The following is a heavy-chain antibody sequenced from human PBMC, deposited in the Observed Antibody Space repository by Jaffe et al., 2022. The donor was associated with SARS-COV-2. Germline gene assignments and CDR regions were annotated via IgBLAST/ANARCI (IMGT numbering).Heavy chain of an antibody. D-gene: IGHD3-22*01. CDR3: AKDRALSAPYYYDSSGYNDY. Sequence: EVQLLESGGGLVQPGGSLRLSCAASGFTFSSYAMSWVRQAPGKGLEWVSAISGSGGSTYYADSVKGRFTISRDNSKNTLYLQMNSLRAEDTAVYYCAKDRALSAPYYYDSSGYNDYWGQGTLVTVSS. CDR1: GFTFSSYA. J-gene: IGHJ4*02. CDR2: ISGSGGST. V-gene: IGHV3-23*01.